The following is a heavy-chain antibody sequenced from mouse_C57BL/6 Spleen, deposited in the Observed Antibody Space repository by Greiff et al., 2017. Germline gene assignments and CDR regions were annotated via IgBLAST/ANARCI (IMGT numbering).Heavy chain of an antibody. Sequence: QVHVKQSGAELVKPGASVKLSCKASGYTFTEYTINWVKQRAGQGLEWIGWFYPGSGSIKYNEKFKDKATLTADKSSSTVYMALSRLTSEDSAVYFCARHEEGDAMDYWGQGTSVTVSS. J-gene: IGHJ4*01. CDR2: FYPGSGSI. CDR1: GYTFTEYT. CDR3: ARHEEGDAMDY. V-gene: IGHV1-62-2*01.